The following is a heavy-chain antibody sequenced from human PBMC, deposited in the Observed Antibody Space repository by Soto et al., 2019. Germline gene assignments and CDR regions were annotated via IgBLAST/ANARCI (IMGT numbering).Heavy chain of an antibody. V-gene: IGHV4-30-2*01. D-gene: IGHD2-2*01. CDR1: GGSISSGGYS. CDR3: ARGSVEVVVPAAKIWFDP. CDR2: IYHSGST. J-gene: IGHJ5*02. Sequence: SETLSLTCAVSGGSISSGGYSWSWIRQPPGKGLEWIGYIYHSGSTYYNPSLKSRVTISVDRSKNQFSLKLSSVTAADTAVYYCARGSVEVVVPAAKIWFDPWGQGTLVTVSS.